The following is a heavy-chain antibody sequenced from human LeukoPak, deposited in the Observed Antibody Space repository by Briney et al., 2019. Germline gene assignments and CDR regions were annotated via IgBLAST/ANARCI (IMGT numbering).Heavy chain of an antibody. CDR1: GGSCSGYY. CDR3: ARSSSSWYWDY. Sequence: SETLSLTCAVYGGSCSGYYWSLIRQPAGKGLEWIGEINHSGSTNYNPSLKSRVTISVDTSKNQFSLKLSSVTAADTAVYYCARSSSSWYWDYWGQGTLVTVSS. CDR2: INHSGST. D-gene: IGHD6-13*01. V-gene: IGHV4-34*01. J-gene: IGHJ4*02.